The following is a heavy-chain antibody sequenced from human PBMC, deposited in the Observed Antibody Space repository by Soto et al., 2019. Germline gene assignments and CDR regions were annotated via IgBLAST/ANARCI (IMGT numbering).Heavy chain of an antibody. CDR2: ISHDGSHE. J-gene: IGHJ4*02. CDR1: GLTFISSA. CDR3: IAEPEWKVHWRDY. V-gene: IGHV3-30-3*01. D-gene: IGHD3-3*01. Sequence: PGGSLRLSCAASGLTFISSAMHWVRQAPGKGLEWVAMISHDGSHEYYGDSVKGRFSVSRDNSHNILHLQMNSLNIEDTAVYYCIAEPEWKVHWRDYWGQGTLVTVSS.